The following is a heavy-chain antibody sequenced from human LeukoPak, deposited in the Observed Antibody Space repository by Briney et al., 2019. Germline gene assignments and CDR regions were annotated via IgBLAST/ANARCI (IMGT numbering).Heavy chain of an antibody. CDR3: ARGGQPTYYYDSSGSIDY. V-gene: IGHV3-21*01. CDR2: ISSSSSYI. D-gene: IGHD3-22*01. Sequence: GGSLRLSCAASGFTFSSYSMNSLRQAPGKGLEWVSSISSSSSYIYYADSVKGRFTISRDNAKNSLYLQMNSLRAEDTAVYYCARGGQPTYYYDSSGSIDYWGQGTLVTVSS. CDR1: GFTFSSYS. J-gene: IGHJ4*02.